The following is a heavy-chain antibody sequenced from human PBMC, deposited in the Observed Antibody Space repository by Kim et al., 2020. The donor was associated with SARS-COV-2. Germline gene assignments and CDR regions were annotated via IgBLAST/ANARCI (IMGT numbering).Heavy chain of an antibody. CDR1: GFTFSDYY. V-gene: IGHV3-11*01. CDR3: ARALPTSSYYYGMDV. Sequence: GGSLRLSCAASGFTFSDYYMSWIRQAPGKGLEWVSYISSSGSTIYYADSVKGRFTISRDNAKNSLYLQMNSLRAEDTAVYYCARALPTSSYYYGMDVWGRGTTVTVSS. J-gene: IGHJ6*02. CDR2: ISSSGSTI.